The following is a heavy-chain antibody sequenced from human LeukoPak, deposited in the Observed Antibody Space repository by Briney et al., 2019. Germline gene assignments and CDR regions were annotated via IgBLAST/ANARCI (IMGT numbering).Heavy chain of an antibody. CDR2: ISAYNGNT. CDR1: GYTFTSYG. Sequence: ASVTVSCKASGYTFTSYGISWVRQAPGQGLEWMGWISAYNGNTNYAQKLQGRVTMTTDTSTSTAYMELRSLRSDDTAVYYCARDRGIAVAGTGDFYYYYYYMDVWGKGTTVTVSS. J-gene: IGHJ6*03. D-gene: IGHD6-19*01. V-gene: IGHV1-18*01. CDR3: ARDRGIAVAGTGDFYYYYYYMDV.